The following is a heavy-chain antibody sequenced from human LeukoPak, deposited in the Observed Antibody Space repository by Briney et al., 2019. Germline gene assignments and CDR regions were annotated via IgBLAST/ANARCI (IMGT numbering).Heavy chain of an antibody. CDR1: GFTFSTFW. Sequence: AGGSLRLSCAASGFTFSTFWMSWVRQAPGKGLEWVSVIYNSGSTYYADSVKGRFTISRDNSKNTLYLLMNSLRAEDTAVYYCAKDIGDCSGSCKYYFDYWGQGTLVTVSS. J-gene: IGHJ4*02. V-gene: IGHV3-66*03. D-gene: IGHD3-10*02. CDR3: AKDIGDCSGSCKYYFDY. CDR2: IYNSGST.